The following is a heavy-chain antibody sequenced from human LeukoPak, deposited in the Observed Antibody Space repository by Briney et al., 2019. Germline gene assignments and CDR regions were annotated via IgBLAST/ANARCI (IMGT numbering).Heavy chain of an antibody. D-gene: IGHD3-16*01. CDR2: FDPEDGET. Sequence: ASVKVSCKVSGYTLTELSMHWVRQAPGEGREWMGGFDPEDGETIYAQKFQGRVTMTEDTSTDTAYMELSSLRSEDTAVYYCATASGLGGYFDYWGQGTLVTVSS. CDR1: GYTLTELS. J-gene: IGHJ4*02. CDR3: ATASGLGGYFDY. V-gene: IGHV1-24*01.